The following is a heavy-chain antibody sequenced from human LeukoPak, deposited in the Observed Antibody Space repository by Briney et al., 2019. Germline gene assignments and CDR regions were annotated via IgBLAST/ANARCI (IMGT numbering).Heavy chain of an antibody. Sequence: GGSLRLAWPPSGFTFSSYAMHWVRQAPGKGLEWVAIISSDGSNTYYADSVKGRFSISRDNSKNTLYLQMSSLRDEDTAVYYCAGVSVRCWYCSNFGGQGTLVTVSS. D-gene: IGHD6-13*01. CDR2: ISSDGSNT. V-gene: IGHV3-30*04. J-gene: IGHJ4*02. CDR3: AGVSVRCWYCSNF. CDR1: GFTFSSYA.